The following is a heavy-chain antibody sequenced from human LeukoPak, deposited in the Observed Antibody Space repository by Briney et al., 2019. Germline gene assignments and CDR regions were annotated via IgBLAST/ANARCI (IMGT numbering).Heavy chain of an antibody. J-gene: IGHJ4*02. CDR2: IRYDGSNK. CDR3: AKGGLWFGELFLDY. V-gene: IGHV3-30*02. CDR1: GFTFSSYG. D-gene: IGHD3-10*01. Sequence: GGSLRLSCAASGFTFSSYGMHWVRQAPGKGLEWVAFIRYDGSNKYYADSVKGRFTISRDNSKNTLYLQMNSLRAEDTAVYYCAKGGLWFGELFLDYWGQGTLVTVSS.